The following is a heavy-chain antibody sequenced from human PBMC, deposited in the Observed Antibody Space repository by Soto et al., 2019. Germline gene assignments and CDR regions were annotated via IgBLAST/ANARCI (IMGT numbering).Heavy chain of an antibody. CDR3: ASCPYEYANSGAFDI. CDR1: VYTFTSYG. J-gene: IGHJ3*02. V-gene: IGHV1-18*01. CDR2: ISAYNGNT. D-gene: IGHD5-12*01. Sequence: QVQLVQSGAEVKKPGASVKVSCKASVYTFTSYGISWVRQAPGQGLEWMGWISAYNGNTNYAQKLQGRVTMTTDTSTSTAYIELRSLRSDDTAVYYCASCPYEYANSGAFDIWGQGTMVTVSS.